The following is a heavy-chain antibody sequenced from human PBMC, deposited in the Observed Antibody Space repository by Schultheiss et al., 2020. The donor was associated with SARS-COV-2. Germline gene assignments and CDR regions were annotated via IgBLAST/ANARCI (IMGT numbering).Heavy chain of an antibody. Sequence: GESLKISCKGSEYSFSNYWIGWVRQMPGKGLEWMGIIYPGDSDTRYSPSFQGQVTISADKSISTAYLQWSSLKASDTAMYYCARTDVADGDWFDPWGQGTLVTVSS. CDR2: IYPGDSDT. V-gene: IGHV5-51*01. D-gene: IGHD6-19*01. J-gene: IGHJ5*02. CDR1: EYSFSNYW. CDR3: ARTDVADGDWFDP.